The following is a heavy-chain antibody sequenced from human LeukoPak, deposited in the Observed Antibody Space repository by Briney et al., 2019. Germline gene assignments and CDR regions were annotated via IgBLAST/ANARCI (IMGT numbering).Heavy chain of an antibody. J-gene: IGHJ4*02. V-gene: IGHV1-2*02. CDR2: INPNSDHT. CDR1: GYTFTGYH. D-gene: IGHD6-6*01. Sequence: ASVKVSCKASGYTFTGYHIHWVRQAPGQGLEWMGWINPNSDHTNYAQKFQGRVTLTRDMSITTANMELSRLTSDDTAVYYCARSRIAARPVLFDYWGQGRLVIVSS. CDR3: ARSRIAARPVLFDY.